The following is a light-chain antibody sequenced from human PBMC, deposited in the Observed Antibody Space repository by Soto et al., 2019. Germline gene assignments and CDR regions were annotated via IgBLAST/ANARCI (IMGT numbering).Light chain of an antibody. Sequence: QSVLTQPPSVSGAPGQRVTISCTGSSSNIGAGYDVQWYQQLPGTAPKLLIYGNSNRPSGVPDRFSGSKSGTSASLAITGLQAEDEADYYCQSYDISLSVVVFGGGTKLTVL. CDR2: GNS. CDR1: SSNIGAGYD. CDR3: QSYDISLSVVV. V-gene: IGLV1-40*01. J-gene: IGLJ2*01.